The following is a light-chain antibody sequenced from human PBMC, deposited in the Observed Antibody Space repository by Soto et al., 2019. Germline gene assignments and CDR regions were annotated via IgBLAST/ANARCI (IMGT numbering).Light chain of an antibody. CDR3: QSYETSLSGWV. Sequence: QSVLTQPPSVSGAPGQRVTISCTGSSSNIGAGYDVHWYQQLPGTAPKLLIYANNNRPSGVPDRFSGSKSGTSAFLAITGLQAEDEADYFCQSYETSLSGWVFGGGTKLTVL. CDR1: SSNIGAGYD. CDR2: ANN. V-gene: IGLV1-40*01. J-gene: IGLJ3*02.